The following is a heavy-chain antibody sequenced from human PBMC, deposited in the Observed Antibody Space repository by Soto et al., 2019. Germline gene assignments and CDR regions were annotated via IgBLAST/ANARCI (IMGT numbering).Heavy chain of an antibody. CDR3: AKRVVASDAFDI. D-gene: IGHD5-12*01. CDR2: ISWNSGYI. Sequence: GGSLRLSCIASGFTFDDHAMHWVRQAPGKGLEWVSGISWNSGYIGYADSVKGRFTISRDNSKNTLYLQMNSLRAEDTAVYYCAKRVVASDAFDIWGQGTMVTVSS. V-gene: IGHV3-9*01. J-gene: IGHJ3*02. CDR1: GFTFDDHA.